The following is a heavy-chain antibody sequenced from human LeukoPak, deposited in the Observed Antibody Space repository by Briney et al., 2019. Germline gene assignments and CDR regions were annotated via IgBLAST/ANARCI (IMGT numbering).Heavy chain of an antibody. Sequence: PSETLSLTCTVSGGSISTNSWSWIRQPPGKGLEWIGHIYNSGSVNYNPSLKSRVTISVDTSKNQFSLRLSSVTAADTAVYYCARSHSSGWSKFDPWGQGTLVTISS. D-gene: IGHD6-19*01. CDR3: ARSHSSGWSKFDP. J-gene: IGHJ5*02. V-gene: IGHV4-59*01. CDR2: IYNSGSV. CDR1: GGSISTNS.